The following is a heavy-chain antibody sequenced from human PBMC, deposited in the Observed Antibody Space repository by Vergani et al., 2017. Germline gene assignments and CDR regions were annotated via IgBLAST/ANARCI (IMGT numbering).Heavy chain of an antibody. V-gene: IGHV1-46*01. CDR2: ISPDGFST. CDR1: GYTFTAYY. J-gene: IGHJ6*03. D-gene: IGHD3-3*01. CDR3: GKSGYSYYYYYMNV. Sequence: QVQLVQSGSELKKPGASVKISCKASGYTFTAYYIHWVRQAPEQGLEWVGVISPDGFSTFYAQKFQGRVTITRDTSTSTVYVEVTSLRSDDTAVYYCGKSGYSYYYYYMNVWGKGTTVTVSS.